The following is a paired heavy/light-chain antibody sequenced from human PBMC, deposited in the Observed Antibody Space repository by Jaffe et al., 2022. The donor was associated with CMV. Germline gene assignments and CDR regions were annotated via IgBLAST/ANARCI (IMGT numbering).Light chain of an antibody. CDR1: QSVSSN. V-gene: IGKV3-15*01. CDR3: QQYNNWPPRT. J-gene: IGKJ1*01. Sequence: EIVMTQSPATLSVSPGERATLSCRASQSVSSNLAWYQQKPGQAPRLLIYGASTRATGIPARFSGSGSGTEFTLTISSLQSEDFAVYYCQQYNNWPPRTFGQGTKVEIK. CDR2: GAS.
Heavy chain of an antibody. J-gene: IGHJ3*02. Sequence: QLQLQESGPGLVKPSETLSLTCTVSGGSISSSSYYWGWIRQPPGKGLEWIGSIYYSGSTYYNPSLKSRVTISVDTSKNQFSLKLSSVTAADTAVYYCARADVMIVVVIPTPTAFDIWGQGTMVTVSS. D-gene: IGHD3-22*01. V-gene: IGHV4-39*01. CDR3: ARADVMIVVVIPTPTAFDI. CDR1: GGSISSSSYY. CDR2: IYYSGST.